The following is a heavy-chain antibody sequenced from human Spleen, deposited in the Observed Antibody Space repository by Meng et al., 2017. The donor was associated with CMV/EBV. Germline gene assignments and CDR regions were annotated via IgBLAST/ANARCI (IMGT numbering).Heavy chain of an antibody. CDR1: GFTFSSYG. Sequence: QVQLVESGGGAVQPGGSLRLSCAASGFTFSSYGMHWVRQAPGKGLEWVAFIRYDGSNKYYADSVKGRFTISRDNSKNTLYLQMNSLRAEDTAVYYCAKDHVGGSSAADYWGQGTLVTVSS. V-gene: IGHV3-30*02. J-gene: IGHJ4*02. D-gene: IGHD1-26*01. CDR2: IRYDGSNK. CDR3: AKDHVGGSSAADY.